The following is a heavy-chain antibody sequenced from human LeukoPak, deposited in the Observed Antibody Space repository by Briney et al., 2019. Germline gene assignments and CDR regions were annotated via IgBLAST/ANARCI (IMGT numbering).Heavy chain of an antibody. D-gene: IGHD2/OR15-2a*01. V-gene: IGHV3-23*01. Sequence: GGSLRLSCAASGFTFSFYAMSWVRQAPGKGLEWVSAISGSGASTYYADSVKGRFTISRDNSKNTLYLQMNSLRAEDTAVYYCAKFYRPYCNNTTCDYFDYWGQGTLVTVSS. CDR3: AKFYRPYCNNTTCDYFDY. CDR1: GFTFSFYA. CDR2: ISGSGAST. J-gene: IGHJ4*02.